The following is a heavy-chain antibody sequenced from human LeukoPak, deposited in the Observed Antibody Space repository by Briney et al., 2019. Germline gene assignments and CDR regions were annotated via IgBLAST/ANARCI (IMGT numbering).Heavy chain of an antibody. D-gene: IGHD2-8*02. V-gene: IGHV3-48*01. Sequence: QTGGSLRLSCAASGFTFGGYSMNWVRQAPGKGLEWVSYISSSSDSIYYADSVKGRFTISRDNSKNTLYLQMNSLRAEDTAVYYCARDREPGTSASRFDYWGQGTLVTVSS. CDR1: GFTFGGYS. CDR2: ISSSSDSI. J-gene: IGHJ4*02. CDR3: ARDREPGTSASRFDY.